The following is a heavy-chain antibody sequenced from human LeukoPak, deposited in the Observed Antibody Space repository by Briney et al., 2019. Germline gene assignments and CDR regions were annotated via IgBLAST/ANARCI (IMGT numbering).Heavy chain of an antibody. J-gene: IGHJ4*02. Sequence: RTSETLSLTCTVSGGSISSSYYYWGWIRQPPGKGLEWIGSIYYSGSTYYNPSLRSRVTISVDTSKNQFSLKLSSVTAADTAVYYCARRGGGSSWYYFDYWGQGTLVTVSS. D-gene: IGHD6-13*01. CDR2: IYYSGST. CDR1: GGSISSSYYY. V-gene: IGHV4-39*01. CDR3: ARRGGGSSWYYFDY.